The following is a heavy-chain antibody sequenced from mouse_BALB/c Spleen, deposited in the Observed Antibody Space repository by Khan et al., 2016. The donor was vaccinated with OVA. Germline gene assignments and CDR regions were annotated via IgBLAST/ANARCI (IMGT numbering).Heavy chain of an antibody. CDR2: ISSSGST. D-gene: IGHD2-14*01. V-gene: IGHV5-6-5*01. CDR1: GFTFSSYV. Sequence: EVKLVESGGGSVKPGGSLKLSCEVSGFTFSSYVMSWIRQTPEKRLEWVASISSSGSTYYPDSVKGRFTISRDNDRNVVYPQMSSLRSEDMAMYYCAREAYRYDEYYFDYWGQGTTLTVSS. J-gene: IGHJ2*01. CDR3: AREAYRYDEYYFDY.